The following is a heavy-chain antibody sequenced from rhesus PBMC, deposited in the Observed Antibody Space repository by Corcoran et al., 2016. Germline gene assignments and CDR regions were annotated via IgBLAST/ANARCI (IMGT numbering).Heavy chain of an antibody. Sequence: QLQLQESGPGLVKPSETLSLTGAVSGGSISGYWGSWIRQPPGKGLEWIGRSDSSGSTDSNPSLKSRVTISSDTSKSQFSLELSSVAAADTAVYYCARRRQLERVFDYWGQGVLVTVSS. D-gene: IGHD6-25*01. CDR1: GGSISGYW. CDR3: ARRRQLERVFDY. J-gene: IGHJ4*01. CDR2: SDSSGST. V-gene: IGHV4-160*01.